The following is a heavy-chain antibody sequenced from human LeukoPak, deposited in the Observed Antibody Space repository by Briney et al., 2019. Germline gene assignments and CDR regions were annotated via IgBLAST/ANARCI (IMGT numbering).Heavy chain of an antibody. J-gene: IGHJ3*01. V-gene: IGHV4-34*01. CDR3: AKAPYLSTGS. Sequence: SETLSLTCAVYGGSFRDYYWSWIRQPPGKGLEWIGEINHSGSTNYNPSLKSRVTISLDTSKNQFSLKLTSVTASDTAVYYCAKAPYLSTGSWGQGILVAVSS. CDR2: INHSGST. CDR1: GGSFRDYY. D-gene: IGHD3-22*01.